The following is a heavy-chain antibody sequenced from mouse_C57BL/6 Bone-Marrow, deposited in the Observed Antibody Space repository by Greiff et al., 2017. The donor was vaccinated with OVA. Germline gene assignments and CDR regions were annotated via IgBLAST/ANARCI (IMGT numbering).Heavy chain of an antibody. CDR2: IHPNSGST. CDR1: GYTFTSYW. V-gene: IGHV1-64*01. Sequence: QVQLQQPGAELVKPGASVKLSCKASGYTFTSYWMHWVKQRPGQGLEWIGMIHPNSGSTNYNEKFKSKATLTVDKSASTAYMQLSSLTSEDSAVYYCARERGYAMDYCGQGTSVTVSS. CDR3: ARERGYAMDY. J-gene: IGHJ4*01.